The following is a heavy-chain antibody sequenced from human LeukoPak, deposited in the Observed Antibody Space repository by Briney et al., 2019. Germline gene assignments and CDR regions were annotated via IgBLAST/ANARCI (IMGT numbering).Heavy chain of an antibody. Sequence: SETLSLTCTVSGYSISSGYYWGWIRQPPGKGLEWIGSIYDGGSTYYNPSLKSRVTTSVGTSKNQFSLKLSSVTAADTAVYYCARASSGRAFDIWGQGTMVTVSS. J-gene: IGHJ3*02. CDR3: ARASSGRAFDI. CDR2: IYDGGST. D-gene: IGHD6-19*01. V-gene: IGHV4-38-2*02. CDR1: GYSISSGYY.